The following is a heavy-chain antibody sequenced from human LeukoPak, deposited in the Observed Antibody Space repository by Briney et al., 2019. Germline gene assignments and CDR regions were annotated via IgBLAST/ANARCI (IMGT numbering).Heavy chain of an antibody. J-gene: IGHJ4*02. CDR3: AKDLGYCSSTSCQLIDY. Sequence: PGGSLRLSCAASGFTFSSYAMSWVRQAPGKGLEWVSAISGSGSSTYYADSVKGRFTISRDNSKNTLYLQMNSLRAEDTAVYYCAKDLGYCSSTSCQLIDYWGQGTLVTVSS. CDR1: GFTFSSYA. CDR2: ISGSGSST. D-gene: IGHD2-2*01. V-gene: IGHV3-23*01.